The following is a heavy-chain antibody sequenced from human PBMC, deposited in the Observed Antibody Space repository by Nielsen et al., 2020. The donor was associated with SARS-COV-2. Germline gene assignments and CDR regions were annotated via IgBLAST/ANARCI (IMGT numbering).Heavy chain of an antibody. CDR3: AKDGVVRGDALDL. CDR1: GLTFNIYA. J-gene: IGHJ3*01. V-gene: IGHV3-23*01. CDR2: VSSSGGST. Sequence: GESLKISCAASGLTFNIYAMAWVRRAPGRGLQWVTGVSSSGGSTYYTDSVKGRFTISRDNSKNTLYLEMHSLRVEDTAVYYCAKDGVVRGDALDLWGQGTMVTVSS. D-gene: IGHD3-10*01.